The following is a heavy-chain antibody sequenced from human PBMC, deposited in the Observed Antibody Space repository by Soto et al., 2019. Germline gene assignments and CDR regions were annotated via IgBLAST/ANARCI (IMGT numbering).Heavy chain of an antibody. V-gene: IGHV3-30-3*01. D-gene: IGHD2-15*01. J-gene: IGHJ3*02. Sequence: QVQLVESGGGVVPPGRSLRLSCAASGFTFSSYAMHWVRQAPGKGLEWVAVISYDGSNKYYADSVMGRFTISRDNSKNTLYLQMNSLRAEYTAVYYCARGDIVVVVAASRACASDIWGQGTMVTVSS. CDR1: GFTFSSYA. CDR3: ARGDIVVVVAASRACASDI. CDR2: ISYDGSNK.